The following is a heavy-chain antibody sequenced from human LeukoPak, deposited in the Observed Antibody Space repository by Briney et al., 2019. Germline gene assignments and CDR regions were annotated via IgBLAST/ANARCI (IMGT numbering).Heavy chain of an antibody. V-gene: IGHV3-53*01. CDR3: ARDREVVTARAQMDV. CDR2: IYNDGNT. Sequence: PGGSLRLSCAASGFTFSSYAMSWVRQAPGKGLEWVSVIYNDGNTYYTDSVKGRFTISRDNSKNTVFLQMNSLRAEDTAMYYCARDREVVTARAQMDVWGKGTTVTVSS. D-gene: IGHD2-21*02. J-gene: IGHJ6*04. CDR1: GFTFSSYA.